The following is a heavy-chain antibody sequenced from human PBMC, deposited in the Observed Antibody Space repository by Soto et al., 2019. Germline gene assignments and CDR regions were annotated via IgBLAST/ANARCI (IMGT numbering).Heavy chain of an antibody. CDR2: TYYRSKWYN. CDR3: ASSVVGYYDSSGYYYFDY. CDR1: GDSVSSNSAA. V-gene: IGHV6-1*01. Sequence: SQTLSLTCAISGDSVSSNSAAWNWIRQSPSRGLEWLGRTYYRSKWYNDYAVSVKSRITINPDTSKNQFSLQLNSVTPEDTAVYYCASSVVGYYDSSGYYYFDYWGQGTLVTVSS. D-gene: IGHD3-22*01. J-gene: IGHJ4*02.